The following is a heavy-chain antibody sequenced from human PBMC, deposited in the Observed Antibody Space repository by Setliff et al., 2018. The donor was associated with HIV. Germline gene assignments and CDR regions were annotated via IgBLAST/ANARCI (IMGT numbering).Heavy chain of an antibody. CDR3: AREAQYSSSWSGRRVTWFDS. CDR2: VYYSGTT. CDR1: GASFSNSNYY. J-gene: IGHJ5*01. V-gene: IGHV4-39*02. D-gene: IGHD6-13*01. Sequence: PSETLSLTCSVSGASFSNSNYYWGWIRQPPGKGLEWIGSVYYSGTTYYSPSLKSRVTIYEDTSKNQFSLNVSSVTAADTAVYYCAREAQYSSSWSGRRVTWFDSWGQGILVTVSS.